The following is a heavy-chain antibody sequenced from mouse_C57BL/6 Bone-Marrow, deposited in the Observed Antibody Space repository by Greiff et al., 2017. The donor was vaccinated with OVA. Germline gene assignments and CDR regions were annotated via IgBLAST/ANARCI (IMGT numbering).Heavy chain of an antibody. CDR1: GFTFSSYA. CDR3: TRDGTGLIDYYAMDY. J-gene: IGHJ4*01. Sequence: EVKLVESGEGLVKPGGSLKLSCAASGFTFSSYAMSWVRQTPEKRLEWVAYISSGGDYIYYADTVKGRFTISRDNARNTLYLQMSSLKSEDTAMYYGTRDGTGLIDYYAMDYWGQGTSVTVSS. V-gene: IGHV5-9-1*02. CDR2: ISSGGDYI. D-gene: IGHD2-4*01.